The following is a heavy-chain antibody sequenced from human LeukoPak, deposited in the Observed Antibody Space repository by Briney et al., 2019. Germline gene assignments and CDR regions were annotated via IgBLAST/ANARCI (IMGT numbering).Heavy chain of an antibody. V-gene: IGHV5-51*01. D-gene: IGHD2-15*01. Sequence: GESLKISCKGSGYSFTNYWIGWVRQMPGKGLEWMGIIYPGDSGTRYSPSFQGQVTISADKSISTAYLQWGSLKASDTAMYYCARSQGYCSGGSCLQGDWFDPWGQGTLVTVSS. J-gene: IGHJ5*02. CDR3: ARSQGYCSGGSCLQGDWFDP. CDR2: IYPGDSGT. CDR1: GYSFTNYW.